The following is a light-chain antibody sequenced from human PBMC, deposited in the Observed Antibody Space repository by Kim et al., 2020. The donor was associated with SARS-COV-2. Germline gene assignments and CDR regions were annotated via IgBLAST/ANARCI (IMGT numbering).Light chain of an antibody. Sequence: SPGERATLSCRASQSVSINLAWYQQKPGQAPRLLIYCASTRATGIPARFSGYGSGTEFTLTISSLQSEDVALYYCQQYHSWPPLTFGGGTKVDIK. CDR3: QQYHSWPPLT. V-gene: IGKV3-15*01. CDR2: CAS. CDR1: QSVSIN. J-gene: IGKJ4*01.